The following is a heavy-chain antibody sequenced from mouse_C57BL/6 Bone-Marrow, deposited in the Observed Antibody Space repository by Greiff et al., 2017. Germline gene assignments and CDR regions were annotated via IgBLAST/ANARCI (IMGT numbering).Heavy chain of an antibody. CDR3: TTNLLLRLYYFDY. J-gene: IGHJ2*01. CDR2: IDPENGDT. Sequence: EVQLKESGAELVRPGASVKLSCTASGFNIKDDYMHWVKQRPEQGLEWIGWIDPENGDTEYASKFQGKATITADTSSNTAYLQLSSLTSEDTAVYYCTTNLLLRLYYFDYWGQGTTLTVSS. CDR1: GFNIKDDY. D-gene: IGHD1-1*01. V-gene: IGHV14-4*01.